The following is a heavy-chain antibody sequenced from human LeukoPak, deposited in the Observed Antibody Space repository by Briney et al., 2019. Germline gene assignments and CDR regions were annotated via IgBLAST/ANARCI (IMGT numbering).Heavy chain of an antibody. CDR2: IYYSGST. V-gene: IGHV4-59*08. CDR1: GDSMSSYY. Sequence: PSEALSLTCTVSGDSMSSYYWSWIRQPPGKGLDWIGHIYYSGSTDYNPSLKSRLTISVDTSKNQFSLQLSSVTAADTAVYFCARQNSRARLNVWGQGTTVTVSS. D-gene: IGHD2-21*02. CDR3: ARQNSRARLNV. J-gene: IGHJ6*02.